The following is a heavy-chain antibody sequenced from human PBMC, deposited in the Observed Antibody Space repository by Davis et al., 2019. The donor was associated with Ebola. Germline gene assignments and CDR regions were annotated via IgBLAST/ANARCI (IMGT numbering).Heavy chain of an antibody. CDR1: GGSFTDYF. V-gene: IGHV4-59*08. CDR3: ARGVSRDGYNYRWYFDY. Sequence: SETLSLTCAVYGGSFTDYFWSWIRQPPGKGLEWIGYIYYSGSTNYNPSLKSRVTISVDTSKNQFSLKLSSVTAADTAVYYCARGVSRDGYNYRWYFDYWGQGTLVTVSS. D-gene: IGHD5-24*01. J-gene: IGHJ4*02. CDR2: IYYSGST.